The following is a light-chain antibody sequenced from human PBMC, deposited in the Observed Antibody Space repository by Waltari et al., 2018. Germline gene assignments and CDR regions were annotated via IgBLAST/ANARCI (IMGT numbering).Light chain of an antibody. CDR2: DAS. CDR3: QHYNSYWA. J-gene: IGKJ1*01. V-gene: IGKV1D-16*01. CDR1: QGISSR. Sequence: DIQMTQSPSSVSASVGDRVTLTCRASQGISSRLAWYQQKPGKAPKLLIYDASSLHSGVPSRFSGSGSGTDFTLTIISLQPDDFATYYCQHYNSYWAFGQGTKVEIK.